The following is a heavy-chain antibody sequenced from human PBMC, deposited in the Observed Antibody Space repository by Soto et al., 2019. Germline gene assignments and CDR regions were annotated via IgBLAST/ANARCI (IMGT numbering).Heavy chain of an antibody. CDR2: ISSSSSHI. CDR1: GFTFSTYS. V-gene: IGHV3-21*01. CDR3: ARDLGRVRGVAEFDY. Sequence: EVQLVESGGGLVKAGGSLRLSCAASGFTFSTYSMNWVRQAPGKGLEWVSSISSSSSHIYYADSLKGRFTISRDNAKNSLYLQMYSLRAEDTAVYYCARDLGRVRGVAEFDYWGQGTLVTVSS. J-gene: IGHJ4*02. D-gene: IGHD3-10*01.